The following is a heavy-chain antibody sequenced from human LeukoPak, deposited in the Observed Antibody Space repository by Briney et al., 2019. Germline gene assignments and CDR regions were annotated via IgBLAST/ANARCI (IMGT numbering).Heavy chain of an antibody. CDR2: IYYSGGT. J-gene: IGHJ4*02. CDR3: ARLTLASTGYFFDF. Sequence: SETLSLTCTVSGVSVSSYYWTWIRQPPGKGLECIGYIYYSGGTNYNPSLKGRVTISINTSKNQFSLKLSSVIAADTAVYYCARLTLASTGYFFDFWGQGALVTVSS. V-gene: IGHV4-59*08. CDR1: GVSVSSYY. D-gene: IGHD5/OR15-5a*01.